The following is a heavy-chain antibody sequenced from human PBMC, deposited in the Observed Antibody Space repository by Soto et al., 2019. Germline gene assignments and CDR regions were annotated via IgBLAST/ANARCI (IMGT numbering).Heavy chain of an antibody. V-gene: IGHV4-34*01. Sequence: QVQLQQWGAGLLKPSETLSLTCAVYGGSFSGYYWSWIRQPPGKGLEWIGEINHSGSTNYNPSLKSRVTISVDTSKNQFSLKLSSVTAADTAVYYCARGPPLKQLIAVAGKGFDYWGQGTLVTVSS. CDR3: ARGPPLKQLIAVAGKGFDY. CDR2: INHSGST. CDR1: GGSFSGYY. D-gene: IGHD6-19*01. J-gene: IGHJ4*02.